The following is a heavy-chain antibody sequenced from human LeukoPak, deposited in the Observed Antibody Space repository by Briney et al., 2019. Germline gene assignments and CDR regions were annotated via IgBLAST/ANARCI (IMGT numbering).Heavy chain of an antibody. D-gene: IGHD6-19*01. Sequence: GGSLRLFCAASGFPFSSYAMIWVPQAPGKGLEWVSAISCSWGSTYDAASVKGRFTISRDNAKNKLYLQMNSLRAEDTAVYYCAKGIRTVSGWYVWGQGTLVTVS. J-gene: IGHJ4*02. CDR1: GFPFSSYA. CDR3: AKGIRTVSGWYV. V-gene: IGHV3-23*01. CDR2: ISCSWGST.